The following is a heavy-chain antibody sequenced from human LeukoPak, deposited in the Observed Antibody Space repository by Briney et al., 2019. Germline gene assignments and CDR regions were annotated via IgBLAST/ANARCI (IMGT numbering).Heavy chain of an antibody. D-gene: IGHD3-22*01. Sequence: GGSLRLSCAASGFTFNVYSMNWVRQAPGKGLEWVSSISRNSKYIYYADSMRGRFTVSRDNAKNSLFLQLNSLRAEDTAVYYCARDSSDFDYWGQGTLVTVSS. CDR1: GFTFNVYS. J-gene: IGHJ4*02. CDR2: ISRNSKYI. V-gene: IGHV3-21*01. CDR3: ARDSSDFDY.